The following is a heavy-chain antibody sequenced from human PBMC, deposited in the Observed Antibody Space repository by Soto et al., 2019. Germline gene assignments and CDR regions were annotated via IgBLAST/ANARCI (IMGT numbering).Heavy chain of an antibody. D-gene: IGHD3-16*01. V-gene: IGHV4-61*01. CDR3: GRVPVDTYMIYWSDP. J-gene: IGHJ5*02. Sequence: PSETLSLTCTVSGDSVSSGNYYWSWIRQPPGKGLEWIGSIYFTGNTNYNPSLKSRLTMSIDTSRNLFPLRLGSVTAADTAVYYCGRVPVDTYMIYWSDPWGQGTLVTVSS. CDR2: IYFTGNT. CDR1: GDSVSSGNYY.